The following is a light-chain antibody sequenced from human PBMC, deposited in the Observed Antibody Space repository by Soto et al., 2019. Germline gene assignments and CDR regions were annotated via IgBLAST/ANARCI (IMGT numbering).Light chain of an antibody. CDR3: QHRSNWPLT. Sequence: EIVLTQSPATLYLSPGERATLSCRASQSVSSYLAWYQQKPGQAPRLLIYDASNRATGIPARFSGSGSGTDFTLTISSLEPEDFAVYYCQHRSNWPLTFGGGTKVEIK. CDR2: DAS. J-gene: IGKJ4*01. CDR1: QSVSSY. V-gene: IGKV3-11*01.